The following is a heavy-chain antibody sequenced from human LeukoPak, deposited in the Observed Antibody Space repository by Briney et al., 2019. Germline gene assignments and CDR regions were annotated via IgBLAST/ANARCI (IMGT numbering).Heavy chain of an antibody. CDR2: IYYTGST. D-gene: IGHD6-19*01. CDR3: ARGALGGWHFDY. V-gene: IGHV4-39*07. CDR1: GGSISSSNYY. J-gene: IGHJ4*02. Sequence: SETLSLTCTVFGGSISSSNYYWGWIRQPPGKGLEWIGIIYYTGSTYYNPSLKSRVTISVDTSKNQFSLKLNSVTAADTAVYYCARGALGGWHFDYWGQGTLVTVSS.